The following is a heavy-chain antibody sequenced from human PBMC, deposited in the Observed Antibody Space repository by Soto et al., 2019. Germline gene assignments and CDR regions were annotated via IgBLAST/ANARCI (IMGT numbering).Heavy chain of an antibody. CDR3: ARTGINMTGPRNYYLDY. V-gene: IGHV4-59*01. CDR2: IYYSGST. Sequence: LSRNKQTPGKGLEWIGYIYYSGSTNYNPSLKSRVTISVDTSKNQFSLKLSSVTAADTAVYYCARTGINMTGPRNYYLDYWGQGTLVTVSS. J-gene: IGHJ4*02. D-gene: IGHD3-22*01.